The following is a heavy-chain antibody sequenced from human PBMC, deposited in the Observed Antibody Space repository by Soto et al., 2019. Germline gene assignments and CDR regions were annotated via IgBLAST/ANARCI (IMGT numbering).Heavy chain of an antibody. V-gene: IGHV3-33*01. D-gene: IGHD4-4*01. CDR3: ARDAYYSNYDYYYYMDV. J-gene: IGHJ6*03. CDR1: GFTFSSYG. Sequence: GGSLRLSCAASGFTFSSYGMHWVRQAPGKGLEWVAVIWYDGSNKYYADSVKGRFTISRDNSKNTLYLQMNSLRAEDTAVYYCARDAYYSNYDYYYYMDVWGKGTTVTVSS. CDR2: IWYDGSNK.